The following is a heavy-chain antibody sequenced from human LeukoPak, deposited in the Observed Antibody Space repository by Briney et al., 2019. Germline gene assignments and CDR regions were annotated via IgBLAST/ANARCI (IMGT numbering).Heavy chain of an antibody. D-gene: IGHD2-21*02. CDR2: IIPMFNTI. Sequence: ASVKVSCKAARGTFSRNAISWVRQAPGQGLEWMGRIIPMFNTINYAQKLQGRVTITSDESTSTVYMELSSLRSDDTAIYYCARDVTGTPLAFDIWGQGTMLTVSS. J-gene: IGHJ3*02. CDR3: ARDVTGTPLAFDI. CDR1: RGTFSRNA. V-gene: IGHV1-69*13.